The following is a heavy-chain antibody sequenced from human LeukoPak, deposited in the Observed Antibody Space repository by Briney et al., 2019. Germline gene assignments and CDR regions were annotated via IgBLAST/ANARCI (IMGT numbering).Heavy chain of an antibody. CDR3: ARDRSGVVVTSAIRMDV. Sequence: PGGSLRLSCAASGFTFRSYAVHWVRQAPGKGLEWVAVISYDASNQYYADSVKGRFTISRDNSQNTLYLQMNSLRAEDTAIYYCARDRSGVVVTSAIRMDVWGKGTTVTVSP. CDR2: ISYDASNQ. CDR1: GFTFRSYA. V-gene: IGHV3-30*01. J-gene: IGHJ6*04. D-gene: IGHD2-15*01.